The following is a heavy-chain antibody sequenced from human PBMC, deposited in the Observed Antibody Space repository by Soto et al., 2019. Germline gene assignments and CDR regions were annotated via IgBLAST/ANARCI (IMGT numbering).Heavy chain of an antibody. D-gene: IGHD3-10*01. CDR3: AREYVNYYDSGGAFDI. Sequence: SQTLSLTCAISGDSVSSNSAAWNWIRQSPSRGLEWLGRTYYRSKWYNDYAVSVKSRITIDPDTSKNQFSLQLNSVTPEDTAVYYCAREYVNYYDSGGAFDIWGQGTMVTVSS. CDR1: GDSVSSNSAA. CDR2: TYYRSKWYN. V-gene: IGHV6-1*01. J-gene: IGHJ3*02.